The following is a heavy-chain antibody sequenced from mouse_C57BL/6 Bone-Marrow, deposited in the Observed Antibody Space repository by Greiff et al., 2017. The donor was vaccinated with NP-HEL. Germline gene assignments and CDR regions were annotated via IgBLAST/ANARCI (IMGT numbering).Heavy chain of an antibody. CDR3: TRDHDGNYWYFDV. V-gene: IGHV5-9-1*02. Sequence: EVMLVESGEGLVKPGGSLKLSCAASGFTFSSYAMSWVRQTPEKRLEWVAYISSGGDYIYYADTVKGRFTISRDNARNTLYLQMSSLKSEDTAMYYCTRDHDGNYWYFDVWGTGTTVTVSS. CDR1: GFTFSSYA. D-gene: IGHD2-1*01. J-gene: IGHJ1*03. CDR2: ISSGGDYI.